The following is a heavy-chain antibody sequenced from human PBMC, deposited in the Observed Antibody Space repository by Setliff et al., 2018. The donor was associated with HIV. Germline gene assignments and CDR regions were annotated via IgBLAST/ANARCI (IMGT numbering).Heavy chain of an antibody. Sequence: SSETLSLTCTVSGGSINSYYWSWIRQPAGKGLEWIGRIHTSGSTNYNPSLKSRVTMSVDTSKKQFTLKLNSVTAADTAVYYCARDIGRYYYYMDVWGKGTTVTVSS. CDR3: ARDIGRYYYYMDV. D-gene: IGHD1-20*01. J-gene: IGHJ6*03. CDR2: IHTSGST. V-gene: IGHV4-4*07. CDR1: GGSINSYY.